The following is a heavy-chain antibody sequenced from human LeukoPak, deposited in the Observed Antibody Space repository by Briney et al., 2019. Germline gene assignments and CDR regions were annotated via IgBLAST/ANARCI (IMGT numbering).Heavy chain of an antibody. CDR2: ISGSGGST. V-gene: IGHV3-23*01. D-gene: IGHD3-22*01. J-gene: IGHJ4*02. CDR1: GFTFSSYG. Sequence: GGTLRLSCAASGFTFSSYGMSWVRRAPGKGLEWVSGISGSGGSTYYADSVKGRFTISRDNSKNTLYLQMNSLRAEDTAVYYCAKDLSTMIVVVKFDYWGQGTLVTVSS. CDR3: AKDLSTMIVVVKFDY.